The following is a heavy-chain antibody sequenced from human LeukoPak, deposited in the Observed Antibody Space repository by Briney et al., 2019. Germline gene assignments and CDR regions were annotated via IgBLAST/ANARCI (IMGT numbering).Heavy chain of an antibody. V-gene: IGHV3-53*01. J-gene: IGHJ4*02. CDR1: GFTVSTNY. CDR2: IYSGGTT. D-gene: IGHD2-15*01. CDR3: VRDHPGIGIDY. Sequence: GGSLRFSCAASGFTVSTNYMSWVRQAPGKGLEWVSVIYSGGTTYYADPVKGRFTISRDNAKTTLYLQMNSLRAEDTAVYYCVRDHPGIGIDYWGQGTLVTVSS.